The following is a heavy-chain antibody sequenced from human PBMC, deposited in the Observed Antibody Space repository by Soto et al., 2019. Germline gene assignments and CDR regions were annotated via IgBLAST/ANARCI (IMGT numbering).Heavy chain of an antibody. CDR3: ARHVLVARTRGFDF. CDR1: GGSISGNC. CDR2: ISHSGTA. J-gene: IGHJ4*01. V-gene: IGHV4-4*02. Sequence: QVQLQESGPGLVKPSGTLSLTCAVSGGSISGNCWRWVGQPPGKGLEWIGEISHSGTAYYHPSLKRRVTILVDKSTSQISLTLNSVTAADTAVYYCARHVLVARTRGFDFWGHGTLVTVSS. D-gene: IGHD6-19*01.